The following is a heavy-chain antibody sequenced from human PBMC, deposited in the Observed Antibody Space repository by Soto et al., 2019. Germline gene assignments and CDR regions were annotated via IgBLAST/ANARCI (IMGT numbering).Heavy chain of an antibody. CDR1: GFTFSSYA. Sequence: GGSLRLSCAASGFTFSSYAMSWVRQAPGKGLEWVSAISGSGGSTYYADSVKGRFTISRDNSKNTLYLQMNSLRAEDTAVYYCAKGGYCSGGSCYFDYWGQGTLVTSPQ. J-gene: IGHJ4*02. CDR3: AKGGYCSGGSCYFDY. D-gene: IGHD2-15*01. V-gene: IGHV3-23*01. CDR2: ISGSGGST.